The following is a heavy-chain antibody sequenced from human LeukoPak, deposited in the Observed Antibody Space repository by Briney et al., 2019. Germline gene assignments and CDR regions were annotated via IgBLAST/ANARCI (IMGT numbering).Heavy chain of an antibody. J-gene: IGHJ4*02. D-gene: IGHD3-10*01. CDR1: GYTFTSYA. CDR3: AREYYYGSGSYYNGGVDY. CDR2: INVGNGNT. Sequence: ASVKVSCKASGYTFTSYAMHWVRQAPGQRLEWMGWINVGNGNTKYSQKFQGRVTTTRDTSASTAYMELSSLRSEDTAVYYCAREYYYGSGSYYNGGVDYWGQGTLVTVSS. V-gene: IGHV1-3*01.